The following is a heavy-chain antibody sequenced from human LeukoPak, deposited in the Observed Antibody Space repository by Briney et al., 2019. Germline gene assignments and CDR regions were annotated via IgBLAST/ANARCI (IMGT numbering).Heavy chain of an antibody. D-gene: IGHD2-21*02. Sequence: SVTVSCKASGGTFSSYAISWVRQAPGQGLEWMGGIIPIFGTANYAQKFQGRVTITTDESTSTAYMELSSLRSEDTAVYYCAREGSMTAAFDYWGQGTLVTVSS. CDR2: IIPIFGTA. V-gene: IGHV1-69*05. J-gene: IGHJ4*02. CDR1: GGTFSSYA. CDR3: AREGSMTAAFDY.